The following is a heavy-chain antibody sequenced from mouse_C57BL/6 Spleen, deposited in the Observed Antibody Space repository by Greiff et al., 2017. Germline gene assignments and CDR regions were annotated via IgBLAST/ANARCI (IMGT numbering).Heavy chain of an antibody. Sequence: EVMLVESGGDLVKPGGSLKLSCAASGFTFSSYGMSWVRQTPDKRLEWVATISSGGSYTYYPDSVKGRFTISRDNAKNTLYLQMSSLKSEDTAMYYCARPRLITTVVEGGFAYWGQGTLVTVSA. CDR2: ISSGGSYT. CDR1: GFTFSSYG. V-gene: IGHV5-6*01. J-gene: IGHJ3*01. CDR3: ARPRLITTVVEGGFAY. D-gene: IGHD1-1*01.